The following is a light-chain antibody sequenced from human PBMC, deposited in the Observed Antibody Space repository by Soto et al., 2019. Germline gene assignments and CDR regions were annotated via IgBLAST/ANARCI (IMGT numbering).Light chain of an antibody. CDR1: QSVSSN. V-gene: IGKV3-15*01. Sequence: EIVMTQSPATLSVSPGERATLSCRASQSVSSNLAWYQQKPGQAPRLLIYGASTRATGIPARFSGSGSGTEFTLTISGLQSEDCAVYYCQQYNNWPPVTFGGGTKVEIK. CDR3: QQYNNWPPVT. J-gene: IGKJ4*01. CDR2: GAS.